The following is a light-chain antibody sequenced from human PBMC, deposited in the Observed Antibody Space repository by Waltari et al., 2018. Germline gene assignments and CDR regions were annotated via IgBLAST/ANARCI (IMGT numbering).Light chain of an antibody. CDR2: GNS. CDR1: SSNIGAGYD. CDR3: QSYDSSLSGYV. Sequence: QSVLTQPPSVSGAPGQRVTIPCTGSSSNIGAGYDVQWYQQLPGTAPKLLIYGNSNRPSGVPDRFSGSKSGTSASLAITGLQAEDEADYYCQSYDSSLSGYVFGTGTKVTVL. J-gene: IGLJ1*01. V-gene: IGLV1-40*01.